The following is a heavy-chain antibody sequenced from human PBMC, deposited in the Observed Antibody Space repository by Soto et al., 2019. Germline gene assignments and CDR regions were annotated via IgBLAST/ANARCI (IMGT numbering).Heavy chain of an antibody. J-gene: IGHJ3*02. CDR3: ARDSPSCWAFDI. CDR2: IYSSGST. Sequence: QVQLQESGPGLVKPSQTLSLTCTVSGGSISSGGYYWSWLRQQPGKGLDWIGYIYSSGSTYYNPSLKSRVTRSVDTSKNRFCLKLSPVTAADTAVYYCARDSPSCWAFDIWGQGTMVTVSS. V-gene: IGHV4-31*03. D-gene: IGHD6-6*01. CDR1: GGSISSGGYY.